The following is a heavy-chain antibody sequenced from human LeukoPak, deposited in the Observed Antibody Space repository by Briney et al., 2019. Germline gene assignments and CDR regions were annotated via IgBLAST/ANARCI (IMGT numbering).Heavy chain of an antibody. Sequence: SVKVSCKASGGTFSSYAISWVRQAPGQGLEWMGGIIPIFGTANYAQKFQGRVTITADKSTSTAYMELSSLRSEDTAVYYCARGEWCSGGSCSGRYYFDYWGQGTLVTVSS. CDR3: ARGEWCSGGSCSGRYYFDY. D-gene: IGHD2-15*01. V-gene: IGHV1-69*06. J-gene: IGHJ4*02. CDR2: IIPIFGTA. CDR1: GGTFSSYA.